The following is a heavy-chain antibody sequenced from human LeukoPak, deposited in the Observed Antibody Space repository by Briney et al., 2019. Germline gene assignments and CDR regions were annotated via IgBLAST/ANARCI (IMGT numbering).Heavy chain of an antibody. V-gene: IGHV3-23*01. CDR3: AKGSYYDCSGSFYFDY. CDR1: GFTFSSYA. Sequence: GGSLRLSCAASGFTFSSYAMSWVRQAPGKGLEWVSGISGSGDNTYYADSVKGRFTISRDNSKNTLYVQVNSLGTEDTAAYYCAKGSYYDCSGSFYFDYWGQGTLVTVSS. J-gene: IGHJ4*02. D-gene: IGHD3-22*01. CDR2: ISGSGDNT.